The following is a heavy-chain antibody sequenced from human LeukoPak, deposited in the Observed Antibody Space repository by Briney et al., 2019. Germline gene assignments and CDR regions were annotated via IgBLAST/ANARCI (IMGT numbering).Heavy chain of an antibody. CDR1: GYTFTGYY. D-gene: IGHD3-10*01. Sequence: GASVKVSCKASGYTFTGYYMHWVRQAPGQGLEWMGWSNPNSGGTNYAQKFQGRVTMTRDTSISTPYMELSRLRSDDTAIYYCARDLYYYGSGSYYDVFDVWGQGTMVSVSS. CDR3: ARDLYYYGSGSYYDVFDV. V-gene: IGHV1-2*02. CDR2: SNPNSGGT. J-gene: IGHJ3*01.